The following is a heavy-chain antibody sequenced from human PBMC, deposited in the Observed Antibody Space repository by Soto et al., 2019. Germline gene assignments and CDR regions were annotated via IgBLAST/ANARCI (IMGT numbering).Heavy chain of an antibody. CDR3: AADHTIFGVVIISY. D-gene: IGHD3-3*01. V-gene: IGHV1-58*01. Sequence: SVKVSCKASGFTFTSSAVQWVRQARGQRLEWIGWLVVGSGNTNYAQKFQERVTITRDMSTSTAYMELSSLRSEDTAVYYCAADHTIFGVVIISYWGQGTLVTVSS. CDR2: LVVGSGNT. CDR1: GFTFTSSA. J-gene: IGHJ4*02.